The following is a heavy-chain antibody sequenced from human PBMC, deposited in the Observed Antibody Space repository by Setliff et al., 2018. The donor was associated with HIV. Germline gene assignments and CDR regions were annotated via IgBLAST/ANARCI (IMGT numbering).Heavy chain of an antibody. Sequence: SETLSLTCTVSGDSIRGYYWGWIRQPPGKGLEWIGSLRPSGNTYYNPSLKSRVTISVDTSKNQFSLNLSSVTAADTAVYYCARHGAFYYYYYMDVWGKGTTVTVSS. J-gene: IGHJ6*03. V-gene: IGHV4-39*01. CDR2: LRPSGNT. CDR1: GDSIRGYY. CDR3: ARHGAFYYYYYMDV.